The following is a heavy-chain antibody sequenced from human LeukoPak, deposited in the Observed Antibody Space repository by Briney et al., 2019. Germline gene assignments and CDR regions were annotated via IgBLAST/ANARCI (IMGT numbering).Heavy chain of an antibody. Sequence: GGSLRLSCAASGFTFSDYYMSWIRQAPGKGLEWVSSISSSSSYIYYADSVKGRFTISRDNAKNSLYLQMNSLRDEDTAVYYCARVGGFTMLRGENDYWGQGTLVTVSS. CDR1: GFTFSDYY. V-gene: IGHV3-11*06. D-gene: IGHD3-10*01. CDR3: ARVGGFTMLRGENDY. J-gene: IGHJ4*02. CDR2: ISSSSSYI.